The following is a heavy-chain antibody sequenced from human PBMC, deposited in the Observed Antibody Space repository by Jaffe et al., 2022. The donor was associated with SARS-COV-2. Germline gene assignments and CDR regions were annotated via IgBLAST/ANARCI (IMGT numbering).Heavy chain of an antibody. CDR3: ARLRGEEKWRGNPVWWFDS. J-gene: IGHJ5*01. D-gene: IGHD1-26*01. V-gene: IGHV5-51*01. Sequence: EVQLVQSGAEVKKPGESLKISCKGSGYRFTDHWIAWVRQMPGRGLEWMGIMYPGDSDIRYSLSFQGQVTISADKSISTAYLQWSSLKASDTAMYYCARLRGEEKWRGNPVWWFDSWGQGSLVTVSS. CDR2: MYPGDSDI. CDR1: GYRFTDHW.